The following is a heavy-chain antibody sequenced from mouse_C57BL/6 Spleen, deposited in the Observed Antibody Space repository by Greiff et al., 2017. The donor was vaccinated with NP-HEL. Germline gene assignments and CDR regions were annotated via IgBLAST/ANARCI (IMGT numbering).Heavy chain of an antibody. CDR3: ARDSSGYSYAMDY. CDR1: GYAFTNYL. D-gene: IGHD3-2*02. CDR2: INPGSGGT. Sequence: LEESGAELVRPGTSVKVSCKASGYAFTNYLIEWVKQRPGQGLEWIGVINPGSGGTNYNEKFKGKATLTADKSSSTAYMQLSSLTTEDSAVYFCARDSSGYSYAMDYWGQGTSVTVSS. J-gene: IGHJ4*01. V-gene: IGHV1-54*01.